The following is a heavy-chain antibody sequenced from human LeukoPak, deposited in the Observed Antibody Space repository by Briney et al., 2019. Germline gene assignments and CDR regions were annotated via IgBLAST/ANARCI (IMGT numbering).Heavy chain of an antibody. CDR2: FDPEDGET. D-gene: IGHD3-22*01. Sequence: ASVKVSCKASGYTFTSNYIHWVRQAPGQGLEWMGGFDPEDGETIYAQEFQGRVTMTEDTSADTAYMELSSLRSEDTAVYYCARDYRPRPFYYDSSGYYGQPLIAFDIWGQGTMVTVSS. J-gene: IGHJ3*02. CDR3: ARDYRPRPFYYDSSGYYGQPLIAFDI. CDR1: GYTFTSNY. V-gene: IGHV1-24*01.